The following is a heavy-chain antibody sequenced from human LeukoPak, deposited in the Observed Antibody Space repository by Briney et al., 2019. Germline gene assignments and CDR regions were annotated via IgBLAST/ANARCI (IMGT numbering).Heavy chain of an antibody. CDR3: GRREAGGYFDL. CDR2: IYTIGSP. D-gene: IGHD5-24*01. CDR1: GGSLNNYY. V-gene: IGHV4-4*07. Sequence: SETLSLTCTVSGGSLNNYYWSRIRQPAGKGLEWIGHIYTIGSPNYNPSLKSRVTMSVDSSKNQFFLKLSSVTAADTALYYRGRREAGGYFDLWGRGTLVTVSS. J-gene: IGHJ2*01.